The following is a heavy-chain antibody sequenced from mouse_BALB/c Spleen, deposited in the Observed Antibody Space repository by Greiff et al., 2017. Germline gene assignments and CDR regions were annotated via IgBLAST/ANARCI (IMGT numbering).Heavy chain of an antibody. V-gene: IGHV1-55*01. Sequence: VQLQQPGAELVKPGTSVKLSCKASGYNFTSYWINWVKLRSGQGLEWIGDIYPGSGSTNYNEKFKSKATLTVDTSSSTAYMQLSSLASEDSALYYCARGGPYYYFDYWGQGTTLTVSS. CDR3: ARGGPYYYFDY. D-gene: IGHD6-5*01. J-gene: IGHJ2*01. CDR2: IYPGSGST. CDR1: GYNFTSYW.